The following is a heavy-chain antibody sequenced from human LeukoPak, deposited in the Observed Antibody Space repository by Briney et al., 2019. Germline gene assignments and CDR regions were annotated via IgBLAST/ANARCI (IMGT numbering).Heavy chain of an antibody. J-gene: IGHJ4*02. D-gene: IGHD3-10*01. CDR2: IRYDGSNI. Sequence: GGSLRLSCAASGFTFSNYGMHWVRQAPGKGLEWVAFIRYDGSNIYYADSVKGRFTISRDNSKNTLYLQMNSLRAEDTAVYYCAKKGGVVRGVIHYWGQGTLVTVSS. CDR1: GFTFSNYG. CDR3: AKKGGVVRGVIHY. V-gene: IGHV3-30*02.